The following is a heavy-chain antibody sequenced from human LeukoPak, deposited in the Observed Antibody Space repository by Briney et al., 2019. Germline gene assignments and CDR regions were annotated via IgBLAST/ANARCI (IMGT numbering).Heavy chain of an antibody. V-gene: IGHV3-66*01. J-gene: IGHJ3*02. Sequence: PGGSLRLSCAASGFTVSSNYMSWVRQAPGKGLEWVSVIYSGGSTYYADSVKGRFTISRDNSKNTLYLQMNSLRAEDTAVYYCARDPPLLIGTGSDAFDIWGQGTMVTVSS. CDR2: IYSGGST. CDR1: GFTVSSNY. D-gene: IGHD3/OR15-3a*01. CDR3: ARDPPLLIGTGSDAFDI.